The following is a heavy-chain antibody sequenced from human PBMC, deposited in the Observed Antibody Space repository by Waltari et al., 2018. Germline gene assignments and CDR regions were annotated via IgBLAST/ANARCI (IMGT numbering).Heavy chain of an antibody. CDR3: ARDLVDSSSSGAFDI. J-gene: IGHJ3*02. CDR2: IYTSGST. V-gene: IGHV4-4*07. CDR1: GGSLSSYY. Sequence: QVQLQESGPGLVKPSETLSLTCTVPGGSLSSYYWSLIRTPAGKGLEWIGRIYTSGSTNYNPSLKSRVTMSVDTSKNQFSLKLSSVTAADTAVYYCARDLVDSSSSGAFDIWGQGTMVTVSS. D-gene: IGHD6-6*01.